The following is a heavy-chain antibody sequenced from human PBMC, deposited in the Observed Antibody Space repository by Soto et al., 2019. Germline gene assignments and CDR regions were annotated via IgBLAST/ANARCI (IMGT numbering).Heavy chain of an antibody. CDR1: GYRFSTYG. CDR2: TSTNNDDR. D-gene: IGHD6-6*01. Sequence: ASVKVSCKASGYRFSTYGINWVRQAPGQGLEWLGWTSTNNDDRNYAQKFRGRVTFTTDTSTSTAYMELRSLISDDTAVYFCARERYVASRHSQFDSWGQGTQVTVSS. J-gene: IGHJ4*02. V-gene: IGHV1-18*04. CDR3: ARERYVASRHSQFDS.